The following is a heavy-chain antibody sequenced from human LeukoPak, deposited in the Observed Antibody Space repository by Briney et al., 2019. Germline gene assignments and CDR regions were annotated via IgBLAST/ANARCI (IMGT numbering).Heavy chain of an antibody. V-gene: IGHV3-11*01. CDR2: ISGSDSTI. J-gene: IGHJ5*02. CDR3: ATGYSYGYTSPRYDP. CDR1: GFTFSDYY. Sequence: PGGSLRLSCAASGFTFSDYYMSWIRQAPGKGLEWVSYISGSDSTIYYAHSVKGRFTISRDNTKNSLYLQMNILRAEDTGAYYCATGYSYGYTSPRYDPWGQGTLVTVSS. D-gene: IGHD5-18*01.